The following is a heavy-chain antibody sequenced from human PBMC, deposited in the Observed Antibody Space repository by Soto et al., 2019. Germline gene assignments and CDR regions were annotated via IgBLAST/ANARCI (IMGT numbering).Heavy chain of an antibody. D-gene: IGHD3-10*01. J-gene: IGHJ4*02. CDR2: INHLETT. Sequence: SETLSLTCTVSGASITYGAYSWSWIRQTPGKGLEWIGYINHLETTFYNPSFESRLTLSIDRTKNQFSLNLNPMSAADRAGYFCARGGGFDSFDYWGQGCLVTVSS. V-gene: IGHV4-30-2*01. CDR3: ARGGGFDSFDY. CDR1: GASITYGAYS.